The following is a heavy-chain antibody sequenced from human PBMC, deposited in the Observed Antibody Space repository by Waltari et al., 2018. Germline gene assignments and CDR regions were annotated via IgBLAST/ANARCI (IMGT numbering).Heavy chain of an antibody. D-gene: IGHD4-17*01. Sequence: QLQLQESGPGLVKPSETLSLPCTVSGGSISSSSSYWGWIRQPPGKGLGWIGSIYYSGSTYYNPSLKSRVTISVDTSKNQFSLKLSSVTAADTAVYYCASETTGYWGQGTLVTVSS. CDR3: ASETTGY. CDR2: IYYSGST. V-gene: IGHV4-39*01. CDR1: GGSISSSSSY. J-gene: IGHJ4*02.